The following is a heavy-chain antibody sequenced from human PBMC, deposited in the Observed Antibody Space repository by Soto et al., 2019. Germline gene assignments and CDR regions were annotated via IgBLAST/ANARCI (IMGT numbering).Heavy chain of an antibody. Sequence: SETLSLTCAVSGGSISSSSYYWGWIRQPPGKGLEWIGSISYSGSTYYNPSLKSRVTISVDTSKNQFSLKLSSVTAADTAVYYCARDAPSKGPPQWFDPWGQGTLVTVSS. J-gene: IGHJ5*02. CDR2: ISYSGST. CDR3: ARDAPSKGPPQWFDP. V-gene: IGHV4-39*02. CDR1: GGSISSSSYY.